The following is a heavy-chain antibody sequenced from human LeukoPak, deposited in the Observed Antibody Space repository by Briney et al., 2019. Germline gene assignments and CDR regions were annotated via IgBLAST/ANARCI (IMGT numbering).Heavy chain of an antibody. J-gene: IGHJ5*02. CDR2: IYSSGRNT. V-gene: IGHV4-4*07. CDR1: GGSISSYY. Sequence: SETLSLTCTVSGGSISSYYWSWIRQPAGKGLEWIGRIYSSGRNTNYNPSLKSRVTMSVDTSKNQFSLKLTSVTAADTAVYYCARAGAVVDNWFDPWGQGSLVTVSS. D-gene: IGHD2-15*01. CDR3: ARAGAVVDNWFDP.